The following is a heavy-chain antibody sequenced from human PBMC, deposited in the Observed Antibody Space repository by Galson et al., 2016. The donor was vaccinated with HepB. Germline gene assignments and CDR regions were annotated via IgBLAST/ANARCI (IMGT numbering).Heavy chain of an antibody. J-gene: IGHJ3*02. Sequence: LRLSCAASGFTFNTYAMTWVRQAPGKGLECVATISGNGIGTAYAGSVKGRFTISRDNSKNTLYLQMSSLRAEDTAVYYCAKERGSRLTMVRGVLDPFDIWGQGTLVTVTS. CDR2: ISGNGIGT. CDR1: GFTFNTYA. CDR3: AKERGSRLTMVRGVLDPFDI. V-gene: IGHV3-23*01. D-gene: IGHD3-10*01.